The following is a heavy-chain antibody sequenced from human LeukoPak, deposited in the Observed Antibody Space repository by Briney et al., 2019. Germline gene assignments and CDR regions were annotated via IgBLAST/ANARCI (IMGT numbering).Heavy chain of an antibody. V-gene: IGHV4-4*02. CDR2: IYHSGST. CDR3: ARDRTFDDYGDYAWFDP. CDR1: GGSISSSNW. J-gene: IGHJ5*02. D-gene: IGHD4-17*01. Sequence: SETLSLTCAVSGGSISSSNWWSWVRQPPGKGLEWIGEIYHSGSTNYNPSLKSRVTISVDKSKNQFSLKLSSVTAADTAVYYCARDRTFDDYGDYAWFDPWGQGTLVTVSS.